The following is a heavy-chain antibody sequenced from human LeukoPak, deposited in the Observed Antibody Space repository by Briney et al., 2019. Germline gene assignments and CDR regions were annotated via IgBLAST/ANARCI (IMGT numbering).Heavy chain of an antibody. V-gene: IGHV4-59*01. J-gene: IGHJ6*03. CDR3: ARGYYDSSEMRRHYYYYMDV. CDR1: GGSISSYY. Sequence: PSETLSLTCTVSGGSISSYYWSWIRQPPGKGLEWIGYIYYGGSTNYNPSLKSRVTISVDTSKNQFSLKLSSVTAADTAVYYCARGYYDSSEMRRHYYYYMDVWGKGTTVTVSS. D-gene: IGHD3-22*01. CDR2: IYYGGST.